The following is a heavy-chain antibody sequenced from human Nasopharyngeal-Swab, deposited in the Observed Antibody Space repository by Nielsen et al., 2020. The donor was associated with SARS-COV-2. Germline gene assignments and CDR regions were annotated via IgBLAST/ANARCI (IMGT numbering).Heavy chain of an antibody. J-gene: IGHJ4*02. CDR1: GFTFSKFY. CDR3: ARGGSSFPFDY. D-gene: IGHD6-13*01. Sequence: GESLKISCAASGFTFSKFYMSWVRQAAGKGLEWVANIKQDGSGSYYVDSVKGRFTISRDDANNSLYLQMNSLRAGDTGVYYCARGGSSFPFDYWGPGTLVIVSS. V-gene: IGHV3-7*01. CDR2: IKQDGSGS.